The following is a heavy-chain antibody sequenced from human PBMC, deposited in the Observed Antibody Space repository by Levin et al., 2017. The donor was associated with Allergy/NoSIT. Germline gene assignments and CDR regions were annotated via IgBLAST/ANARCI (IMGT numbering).Heavy chain of an antibody. CDR1: GGSISSYY. CDR3: ARDGSPGLRPPKTYLYDSSGYDHHGGWFDP. V-gene: IGHV4-59*01. Sequence: PPETLSLTCTVSGGSISSYYWSWIRQPPGKGLEWIGYIYYSGSTNYNPSLKSRVTISVDTSKNQFSLKLSSVTAADTAVYYCARDGSPGLRPPKTYLYDSSGYDHHGGWFDPWGQGTLVTVSS. D-gene: IGHD3-22*01. CDR2: IYYSGST. J-gene: IGHJ5*02.